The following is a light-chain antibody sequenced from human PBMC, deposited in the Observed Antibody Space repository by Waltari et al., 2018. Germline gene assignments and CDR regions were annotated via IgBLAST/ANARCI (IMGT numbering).Light chain of an antibody. J-gene: IGKJ1*01. CDR2: KTS. CDR1: QHLSRW. Sequence: DIQMTQSPSTLSASIGDRVTITCRASQHLSRWLAWYQQKPGKAPNLLIYKTSSLQGGVPSRFNGSGSGTEFTLTSTSLQPEDFATYYCQQYNTYSLWAFGQGTKVEIK. CDR3: QQYNTYSLWA. V-gene: IGKV1-5*03.